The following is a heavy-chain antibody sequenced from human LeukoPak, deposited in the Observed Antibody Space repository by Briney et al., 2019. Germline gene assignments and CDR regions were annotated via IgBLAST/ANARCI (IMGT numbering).Heavy chain of an antibody. J-gene: IGHJ6*02. Sequence: PGGSLRLSCAASGFTFSSYAMSWVRQAPGKGLEWVSAISGSGGSTYYADSVKGRFTISRDNSKNTLYLQMNSLRAEDTAVYYCAKDQGNYYYYGMDVWGQGTTVTVSS. CDR1: GFTFSSYA. V-gene: IGHV3-23*01. CDR3: AKDQGNYYYYGMDV. CDR2: ISGSGGST.